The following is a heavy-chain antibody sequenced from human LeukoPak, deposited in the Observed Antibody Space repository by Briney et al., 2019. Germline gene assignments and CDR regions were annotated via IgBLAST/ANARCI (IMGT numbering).Heavy chain of an antibody. CDR2: ISSSGSTI. CDR1: GFTFSDYY. J-gene: IGHJ3*02. CDR3: ARGLGYCSGGSCPRRAFDI. D-gene: IGHD2-15*01. V-gene: IGHV3-11*01. Sequence: GGSLRLSCAASGFTFSDYYMSWIRQAPGKGLEWVSFISSSGSTIYYADSMKGRFTISRDNAKNSVYLQMNSLRAEDTAVYYCARGLGYCSGGSCPRRAFDIWGQGTGVTVSS.